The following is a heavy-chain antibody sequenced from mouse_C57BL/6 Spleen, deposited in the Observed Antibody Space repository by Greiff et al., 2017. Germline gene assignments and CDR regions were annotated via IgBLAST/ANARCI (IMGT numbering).Heavy chain of an antibody. J-gene: IGHJ2*01. CDR3: ARTDDGYYYFEY. CDR1: GYTFTSYW. CDR2: IDPSDSDT. V-gene: IGHV1-52*01. Sequence: QVQLQQPGAELVRPGSSVKLSCKASGYTFTSYWMHWVKQRPIQGLEWIGNIDPSDSDTHYNQKFKDKATLTVDKSSSTAYMQLSSLTSEDSAVYYCARTDDGYYYFEYWGQGTTLTVAS. D-gene: IGHD2-3*01.